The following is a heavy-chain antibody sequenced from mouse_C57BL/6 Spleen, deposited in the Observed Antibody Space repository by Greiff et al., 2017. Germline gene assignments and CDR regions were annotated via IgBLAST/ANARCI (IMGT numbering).Heavy chain of an antibody. J-gene: IGHJ1*03. D-gene: IGHD1-1*01. CDR3: ALITTVDYWYFDV. Sequence: QVQLKESGPGLVQPSQSLSITCTVSGFSLTSYGVHWVRQSPGKGLEWLGVIWSGGSTDYNAAFISRLSISKDNSKSQVFFKMNSLQADDTAIYYCALITTVDYWYFDVWGTGTTVTVSS. V-gene: IGHV2-2*01. CDR1: GFSLTSYG. CDR2: IWSGGST.